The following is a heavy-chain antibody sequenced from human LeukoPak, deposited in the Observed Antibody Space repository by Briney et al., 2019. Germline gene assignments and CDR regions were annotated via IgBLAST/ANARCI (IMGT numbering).Heavy chain of an antibody. CDR3: ARSPSIVVVPAAPFDY. CDR2: IYYSGST. Sequence: SETLSLTCTVSGGSISSYYWSWIRQPPGKGREWRGYIYYSGSTNYNPSLKSRVTISVDTSKNQFSLKLSSVTAADTAVYYCARSPSIVVVPAAPFDYWGQGTLVTVSS. V-gene: IGHV4-59*08. CDR1: GGSISSYY. J-gene: IGHJ4*02. D-gene: IGHD2-2*01.